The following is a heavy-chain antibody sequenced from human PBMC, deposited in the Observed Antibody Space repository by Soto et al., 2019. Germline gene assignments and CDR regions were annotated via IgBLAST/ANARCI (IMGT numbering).Heavy chain of an antibody. D-gene: IGHD6-19*01. CDR3: ARGDTRGWSNRDYYYYGMDV. CDR2: ISPYDGNT. V-gene: IGHV1-18*01. J-gene: IGHJ6*02. Sequence: ASVKVSCKASGYTFSSYGINWVRQAPGQGLEWLGWISPYDGNTKYAQILQGRVSMTTDTSTKTAYMEVRSLRSDDTAVYYCARGDTRGWSNRDYYYYGMDVWGQGTTVTVS. CDR1: GYTFSSYG.